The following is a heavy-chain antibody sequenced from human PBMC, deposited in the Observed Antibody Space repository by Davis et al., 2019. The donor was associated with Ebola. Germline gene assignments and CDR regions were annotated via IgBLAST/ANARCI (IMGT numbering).Heavy chain of an antibody. CDR3: ARGDYAEAAFDV. CDR1: GGSINSSNSF. D-gene: IGHD4-17*01. J-gene: IGHJ3*01. CDR2: MYYSGNA. Sequence: PSETLSLTCNVSGGSINSSNSFWGWIRQPPGKGLEWIGNMYYSGNAYYDPSLKSRATISVDASKNQFFLTLMSVTATDTAVYYCARGDYAEAAFDVWGQGTVVTVSS. V-gene: IGHV4-39*01.